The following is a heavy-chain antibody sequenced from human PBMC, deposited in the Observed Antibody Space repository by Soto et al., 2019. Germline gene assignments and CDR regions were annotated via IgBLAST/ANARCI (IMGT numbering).Heavy chain of an antibody. CDR1: GFTFSTYV. J-gene: IGHJ4*02. D-gene: IGHD2-15*01. CDR2: ILGGAGGT. Sequence: EVQLLDSGGGLVQPGGSLRLSCVTSGFTFSTYVMTWVRQAPGKGLEWVSTILGGAGGTYYADSVKGRFTISRDNFKNTVDLQMSSQRAEDTAIYYCANHGGLCSGVTCFDYWGQGTLVTVSS. CDR3: ANHGGLCSGVTCFDY. V-gene: IGHV3-23*01.